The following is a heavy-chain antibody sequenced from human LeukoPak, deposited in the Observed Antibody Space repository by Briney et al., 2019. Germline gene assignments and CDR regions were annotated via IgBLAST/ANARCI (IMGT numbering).Heavy chain of an antibody. Sequence: PGGSLRLSCAASGFAFSDHYMDWVRQAPGKGLEWVGRSRDKARGYTTEYAASVRDRFSISRDDATSSLYLQMNSLKTEDTAVYYCARGFCGGGSCYSDPSWGQGTLVTVSS. V-gene: IGHV3-72*01. J-gene: IGHJ5*02. CDR1: GFAFSDHY. CDR2: SRDKARGYTT. D-gene: IGHD2-15*01. CDR3: ARGFCGGGSCYSDPS.